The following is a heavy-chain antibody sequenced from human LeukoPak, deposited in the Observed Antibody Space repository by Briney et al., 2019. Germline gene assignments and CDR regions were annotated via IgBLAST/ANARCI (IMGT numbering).Heavy chain of an antibody. CDR3: ARVGSGSPSDYYYYMDV. CDR2: INHSGST. Sequence: SETLSLTCAVYGGSFSGYYWSWIRQPPGKGLEWIGEINHSGSTNYNPSLKRRVTISVDKSKNQFSLKLSSVTAADTAVYYCARVGSGSPSDYYYYMDVWGKGTTVTVSS. D-gene: IGHD6-25*01. J-gene: IGHJ6*03. CDR1: GGSFSGYY. V-gene: IGHV4-34*01.